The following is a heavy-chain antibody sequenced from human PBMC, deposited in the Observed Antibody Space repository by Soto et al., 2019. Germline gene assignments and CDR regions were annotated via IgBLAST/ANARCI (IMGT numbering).Heavy chain of an antibody. Sequence: ASVKVSCKASGYTFTSYGISWVRQAPGQGLEWMGWISAYNGNTNYAQKLQGRVTMTTDTSTSTAYMELRSLRSDDTAVYYCARVLGLRYFDWLTRYYGMDVWGQGTTVTVS. D-gene: IGHD3-9*01. J-gene: IGHJ6*02. CDR2: ISAYNGNT. CDR1: GYTFTSYG. V-gene: IGHV1-18*04. CDR3: ARVLGLRYFDWLTRYYGMDV.